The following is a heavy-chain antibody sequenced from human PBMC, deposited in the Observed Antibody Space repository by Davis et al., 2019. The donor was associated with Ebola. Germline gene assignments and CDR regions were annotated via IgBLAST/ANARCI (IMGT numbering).Heavy chain of an antibody. D-gene: IGHD3-10*01. CDR3: TTDHREGWFGELLEYYYYYGMDV. V-gene: IGHV3-15*07. Sequence: GESLKISCAASGFTFSSYWMNWVRQAPGKGLEWVGRIKSKTDGGTTDYAAPVKGRFTISRDDSKNTLYLQMNSLKTEDTAVYYCTTDHREGWFGELLEYYYYYGMDVWGQGTTVTVSS. J-gene: IGHJ6*02. CDR1: GFTFSSYW. CDR2: IKSKTDGGTT.